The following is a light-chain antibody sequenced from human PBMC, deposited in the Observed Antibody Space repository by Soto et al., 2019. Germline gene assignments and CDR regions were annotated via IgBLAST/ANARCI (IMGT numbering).Light chain of an antibody. CDR3: QQYGSSPWT. Sequence: EIVMTQSHATLSVSPGERATLSCRATQSFISSRLAWYQQIPGQTPRLLIYGASSRATGIPDRFSGSGSGTDFSLTISRLEPEDFAVYHCQQYGSSPWTFGQGTKVDI. CDR2: GAS. J-gene: IGKJ1*01. CDR1: QSFISSR. V-gene: IGKV3-20*01.